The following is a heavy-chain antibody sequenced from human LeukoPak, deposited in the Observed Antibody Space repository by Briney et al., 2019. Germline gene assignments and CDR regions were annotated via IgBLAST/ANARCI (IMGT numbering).Heavy chain of an antibody. V-gene: IGHV1-24*01. J-gene: IGHJ4*02. D-gene: IGHD3/OR15-3a*01. CDR2: FDPEDGET. Sequence: ASVKVSCKVSGYTLTELSMHWVRQAPGRGLEWMGGFDPEDGETIYAQKFQGRVAMTEDTSTDTAYMELSSLRSEDTAVYFCATVAPEDYYFDYWGQGTLVTVSS. CDR1: GYTLTELS. CDR3: ATVAPEDYYFDY.